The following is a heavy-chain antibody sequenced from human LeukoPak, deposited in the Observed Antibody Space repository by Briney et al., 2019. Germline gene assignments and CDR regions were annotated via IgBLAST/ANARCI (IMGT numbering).Heavy chain of an antibody. CDR2: ISSSSSYI. CDR3: ARGVVVPAAPLDC. Sequence: GGSLRLSCAASGFTFSSYGMNWVRQAPGKGLEWVSSISSSSSYIYYADSVKGRFTISRDNAKNSLYLQMNGLRAEDTAVYYCARGVVVPAAPLDCWGQGTLVTVSS. J-gene: IGHJ4*02. CDR1: GFTFSSYG. V-gene: IGHV3-21*01. D-gene: IGHD2-2*01.